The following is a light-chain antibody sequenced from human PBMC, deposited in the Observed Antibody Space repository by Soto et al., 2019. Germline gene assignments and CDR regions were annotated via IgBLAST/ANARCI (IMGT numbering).Light chain of an antibody. Sequence: SALTQPPSASGSPGQSVTISCTGTSSDVGGYNYVSWYQQRPGKAPKLMIYEVSKRPSGVPDRFSGSKSGNTASLTVSGLQAEDEADYYCSSYAGSNNLVFGGGTKLTVL. CDR1: SSDVGGYNY. CDR2: EVS. V-gene: IGLV2-8*01. CDR3: SSYAGSNNLV. J-gene: IGLJ2*01.